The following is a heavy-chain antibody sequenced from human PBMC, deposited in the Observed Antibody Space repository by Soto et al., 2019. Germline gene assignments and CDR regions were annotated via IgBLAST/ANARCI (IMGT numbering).Heavy chain of an antibody. V-gene: IGHV2-5*02. Sequence: QITLKESGPTLVRPTQTLTLTCTFSGFSLSTTGVAVAWIRQPPGEALEWLALIYWDDDKRYNSSLKSRLTITKDTSRDQVVLAMTNMDPMDTATYFCAHSQRGPRDFWGPGILATVSS. J-gene: IGHJ4*02. D-gene: IGHD5-12*01. CDR3: AHSQRGPRDF. CDR1: GFSLSTTGVA. CDR2: IYWDDDK.